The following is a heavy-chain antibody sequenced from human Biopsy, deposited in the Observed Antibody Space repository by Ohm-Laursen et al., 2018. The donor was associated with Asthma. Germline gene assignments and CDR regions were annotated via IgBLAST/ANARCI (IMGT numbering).Heavy chain of an antibody. CDR1: GFVFSQCG. D-gene: IGHD3-22*01. V-gene: IGHV3-30*03. Sequence: SSLRLSCAASGFVFSQCGMLWVRQGPGKGLEWVALVSSDGHNKYYEDSVKGRFTISRDNPRNRLYLQINRLTVEDSAVYFCARQSGQDYGDSSGFDIWGQGTKVAVSS. CDR2: VSSDGHNK. J-gene: IGHJ3*02. CDR3: ARQSGQDYGDSSGFDI.